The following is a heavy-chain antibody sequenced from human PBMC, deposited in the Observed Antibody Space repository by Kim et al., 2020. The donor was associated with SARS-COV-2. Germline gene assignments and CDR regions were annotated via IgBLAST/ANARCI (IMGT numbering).Heavy chain of an antibody. V-gene: IGHV5-51*01. Sequence: DTRYSPSFQGQVTISADKSISTAYLQWSSLKASDTAMYYCARRGSDAFDIWGQGTMVTVSS. D-gene: IGHD3-16*01. CDR3: ARRGSDAFDI. J-gene: IGHJ3*02. CDR2: DT.